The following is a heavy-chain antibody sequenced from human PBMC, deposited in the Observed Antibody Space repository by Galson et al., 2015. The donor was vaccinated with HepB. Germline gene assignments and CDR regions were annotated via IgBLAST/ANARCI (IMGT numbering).Heavy chain of an antibody. CDR2: ISATGTTT. J-gene: IGHJ4*02. V-gene: IGHV3-48*02. Sequence: SLRLSCAASGFTFSSYSMNWVRQAPGKGLEWVSYISATGTTTYYADSVKGRFTISRDNANNSLYLQMNSLRDEDTAVYYCARGYGDYGDYWGQGILVTVSS. D-gene: IGHD4-17*01. CDR1: GFTFSSYS. CDR3: ARGYGDYGDY.